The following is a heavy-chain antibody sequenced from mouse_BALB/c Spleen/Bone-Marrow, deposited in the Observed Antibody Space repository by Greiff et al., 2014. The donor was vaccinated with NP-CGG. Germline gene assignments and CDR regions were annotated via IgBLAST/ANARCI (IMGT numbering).Heavy chain of an antibody. CDR1: GFNIKDTY. CDR3: TKPPFYYGSSYWYFDV. CDR2: IDPANGDT. Sequence: EVQLQQSGAELAKPGASVKLSCTASGFNIKDTYMHWVKQRPEQGLEWIGRIDPANGDTKYDPKFQGKATITADTSSNTAYLQLSSLTSEDTAVYYCTKPPFYYGSSYWYFDVWGAGTTVTVSS. D-gene: IGHD1-1*01. J-gene: IGHJ1*01. V-gene: IGHV14-3*02.